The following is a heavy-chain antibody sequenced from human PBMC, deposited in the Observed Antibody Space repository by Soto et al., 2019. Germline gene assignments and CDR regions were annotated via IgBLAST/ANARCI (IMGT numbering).Heavy chain of an antibody. CDR3: ARSGGEWWLRRNWFDP. D-gene: IGHD5-12*01. V-gene: IGHV4-61*01. Sequence: PSETLSLTCTVSGGSISSGTYSWGWIRQPPGKGLEWIGYIYYSGSTNYNPSLKSRVTISVDTSKNQFSLKLSSVTAADTAVYYCARSGGEWWLRRNWFDPWGQGTLVTVSS. CDR1: GGSISSGTYS. CDR2: IYYSGST. J-gene: IGHJ5*02.